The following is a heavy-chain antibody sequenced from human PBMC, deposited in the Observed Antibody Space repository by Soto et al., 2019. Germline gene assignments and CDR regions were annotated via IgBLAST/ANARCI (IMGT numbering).Heavy chain of an antibody. CDR2: ISGTGGST. J-gene: IGHJ4*02. V-gene: IGHV3-23*01. CDR1: GFTFSSYA. D-gene: IGHD5-12*01. CDR3: AKEIYIVTSISYDS. Sequence: GGSLRLSCAASGFTFSSYAMTWVRQAPGKGLEWVSSISGTGGSTYYADSVRGRFTISRDKSKNTLFLQMNSPRAEDTAIYYCAKEIYIVTSISYDSWGQGALVTVSS.